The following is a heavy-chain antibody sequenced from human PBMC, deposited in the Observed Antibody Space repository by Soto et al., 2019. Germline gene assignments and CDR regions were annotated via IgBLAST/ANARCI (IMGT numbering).Heavy chain of an antibody. J-gene: IGHJ6*02. CDR1: GGTFSSYA. V-gene: IGHV1-69*01. CDR2: IIPIFGTA. CDR3: ARYSGLGSYGDYYYDGMDV. Sequence: QVQLVQSGAEVKKPGSSVKVSCKASGGTFSSYAISWVRQAPGQGLEWMGGIIPIFGTANYAQKFQGRVTITADESTSTAYMELSSLRSEDTAVYYCARYSGLGSYGDYYYDGMDVWGQGTTVTVSS. D-gene: IGHD3-10*01.